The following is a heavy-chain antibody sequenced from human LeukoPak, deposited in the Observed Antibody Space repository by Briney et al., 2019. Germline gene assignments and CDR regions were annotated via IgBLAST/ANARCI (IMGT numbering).Heavy chain of an antibody. D-gene: IGHD6-19*01. V-gene: IGHV3-23*01. Sequence: GGSLRLSCAASGFTFGSSSMSWVRQAPGKGLEWVSVISGSGGSTDYADSVKGRITISRDNSKNTLYLQINSLRAEDTAVYYCAKGSGWYVWGQGTLVTVSS. CDR2: ISGSGGST. CDR3: AKGSGWYV. CDR1: GFTFGSSS. J-gene: IGHJ4*02.